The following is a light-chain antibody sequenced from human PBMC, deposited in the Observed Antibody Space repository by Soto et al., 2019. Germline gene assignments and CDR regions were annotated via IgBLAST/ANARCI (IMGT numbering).Light chain of an antibody. CDR2: DAS. J-gene: IGKJ4*01. V-gene: IGKV3-11*01. Sequence: EIVLTQSPATLSLSPGERATLSCRASQSVSSYLAWYQQKPGQAPRLLIYDASNRATGIPARFSGSGSGTDFTLTSSGLEPEDFAVYYCQQRSNWPHTFGGGTKVEIK. CDR1: QSVSSY. CDR3: QQRSNWPHT.